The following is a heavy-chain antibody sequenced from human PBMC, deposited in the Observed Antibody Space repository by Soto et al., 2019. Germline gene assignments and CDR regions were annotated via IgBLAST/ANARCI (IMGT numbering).Heavy chain of an antibody. Sequence: GGSLRLSCAASGFTFSSYGMHWVRQAPGKGLEWVAVIWYDGSNKYYADSVKGRFTISRDNSKNTLYLQMNSLRAEDTAVYYCARDYGDYGAFDIWGQGTMVTVSS. D-gene: IGHD4-17*01. CDR1: GFTFSSYG. CDR2: IWYDGSNK. V-gene: IGHV3-33*01. J-gene: IGHJ3*02. CDR3: ARDYGDYGAFDI.